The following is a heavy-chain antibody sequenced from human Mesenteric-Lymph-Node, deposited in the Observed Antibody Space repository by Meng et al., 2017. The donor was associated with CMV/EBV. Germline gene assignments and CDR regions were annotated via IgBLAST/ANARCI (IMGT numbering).Heavy chain of an antibody. CDR3: AKSRSSTPGIVDD. CDR1: GVSVTSGAYH. Sequence: QVQLQDPGPGLVKPSVTLSLTCIVSGVSVTSGAYHWSWIRQSPGKGLEWIGYIYGTGITIYNPSLKSRVTILLETSKNQFSLKLNSVTTADTAVYYCAKSRSSTPGIVDDWGQGTLVTVSS. V-gene: IGHV4-61*08. CDR2: IYGTGIT. D-gene: IGHD2/OR15-2a*01. J-gene: IGHJ4*02.